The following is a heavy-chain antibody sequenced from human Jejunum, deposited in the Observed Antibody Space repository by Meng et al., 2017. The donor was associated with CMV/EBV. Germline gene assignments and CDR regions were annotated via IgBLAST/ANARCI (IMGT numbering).Heavy chain of an antibody. CDR2: IEEDGSGK. D-gene: IGHD2/OR15-2a*01. V-gene: IGHV3-7*01. CDR1: GFTFSNYW. CDR3: ARRRNSNWFDS. J-gene: IGHJ5*01. Sequence: ASGFTFSNYWMTWVRQAPGKGLEWVANIEEDGSGKYYVASVNGRFTVSRDNAKSSLYLEMNSLRAEDTGVYYCARRRNSNWFDSWGQGTLVTVSS.